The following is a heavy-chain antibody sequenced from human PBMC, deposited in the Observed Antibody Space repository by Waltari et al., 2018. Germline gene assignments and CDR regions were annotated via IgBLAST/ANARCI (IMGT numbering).Heavy chain of an antibody. CDR2: IYYSGST. Sequence: QVQLQESGPGLVKPSETLSLTCTVSGGSISSYSWSWIRQPPGKGLEWIGYIYYSGSTNYNPSLKSRVTISVDTSKNQFSLKLSSVTAADTAVYYCARGTQLGPGDYWGQGTLVTVSS. CDR1: GGSISSYS. D-gene: IGHD7-27*01. J-gene: IGHJ4*02. V-gene: IGHV4-59*01. CDR3: ARGTQLGPGDY.